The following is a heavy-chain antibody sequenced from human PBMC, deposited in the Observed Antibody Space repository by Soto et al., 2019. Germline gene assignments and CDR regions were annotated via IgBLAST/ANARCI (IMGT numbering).Heavy chain of an antibody. D-gene: IGHD4-17*01. Sequence: SGPTLVNPPQTLTLTCTFSGFSLTTSGMCVNWIRQPPGKALEWLALIDWDDDKYYSTSLKTRLTISKDTSKNQVVLTMTDMDPMDTATYYCARSIRWRFDYWGLGALVTVS. CDR2: IDWDDDK. V-gene: IGHV2-70*12. CDR3: ARSIRWRFDY. J-gene: IGHJ4*01. CDR1: GFSLTTSGMC.